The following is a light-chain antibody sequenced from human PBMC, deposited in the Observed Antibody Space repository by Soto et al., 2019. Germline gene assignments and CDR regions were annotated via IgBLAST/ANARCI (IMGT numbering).Light chain of an antibody. J-gene: IGLJ1*01. Sequence: QSVLTQPASVSGSPGQSITISCTGTSSDVGGYDYVSWYRQHPGKAPKLMIYGVTNRPSGVSSRFSGSRSGNTASLTISGLQAEDEAEYFCNSYTSSSTFVFGTGAKLTVL. CDR3: NSYTSSSTFV. V-gene: IGLV2-14*01. CDR1: SSDVGGYDY. CDR2: GVT.